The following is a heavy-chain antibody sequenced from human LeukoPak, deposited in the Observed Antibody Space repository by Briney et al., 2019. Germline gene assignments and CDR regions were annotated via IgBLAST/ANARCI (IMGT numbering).Heavy chain of an antibody. CDR1: GFTFDDYG. D-gene: IGHD5-18*01. V-gene: IGHV3-11*01. J-gene: IGHJ4*02. CDR3: ARANRANTPMAPLDY. Sequence: GGSLRLSCAASGFTFDDYGMSWVRQAPGKGLEWVSYISSSGSTIYYADSVKGRFTISRDNAKNSLYLQMNSLRAEDTAVYYCARANRANTPMAPLDYWGQGTLVTVSS. CDR2: ISSSGSTI.